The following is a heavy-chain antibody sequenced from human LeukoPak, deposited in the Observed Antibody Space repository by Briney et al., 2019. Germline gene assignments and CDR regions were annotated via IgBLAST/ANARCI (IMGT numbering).Heavy chain of an antibody. Sequence: PVGSLRLSFAASGFTFNTYAMTWVRQAPAKGLDGVSSIRGNGGCTYYADYVKGRFTISRENSKNTLHLQMNSLRAEATAVYCCARDSTPVDSSGWYLAWFVPWGQGTLVTVSS. CDR1: GFTFNTYA. D-gene: IGHD6-13*01. V-gene: IGHV3-23*01. CDR2: IRGNGGCT. CDR3: ARDSTPVDSSGWYLAWFVP. J-gene: IGHJ5*02.